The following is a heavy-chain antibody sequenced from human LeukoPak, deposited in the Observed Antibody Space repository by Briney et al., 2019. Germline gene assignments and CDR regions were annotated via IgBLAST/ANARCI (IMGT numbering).Heavy chain of an antibody. CDR2: ISYDGSNK. V-gene: IGHV3-30*04. D-gene: IGHD3-22*01. J-gene: IGHJ4*02. CDR1: GFTFSSYA. CDR3: AKDQESWAYYYDTIGY. Sequence: PGGSLRLSCAASGFTFSSYAMHWVRQAPGKGLEWVAVISYDGSNKYYADSVKGRFTISRDNSKNTLYLQMNSLRAEDTAVYYCAKDQESWAYYYDTIGYWGQGTLVTVSS.